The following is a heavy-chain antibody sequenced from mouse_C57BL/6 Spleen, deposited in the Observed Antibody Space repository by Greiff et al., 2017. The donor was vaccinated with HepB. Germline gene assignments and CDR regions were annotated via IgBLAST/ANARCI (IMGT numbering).Heavy chain of an antibody. V-gene: IGHV1-64*01. J-gene: IGHJ2*01. CDR2: IHPNRGRT. D-gene: IGHD4-1*01. Sequence: QVQLQQPGAELVKPGASVKLSCKASGYTFTSYWMHWVKQRPGQGLEWIGMIHPNRGRTNYNERFKSRATLTVDKSSSTAYMQRSSLTSEDSAVYYCARRGTGHYFDYWGQGTTLTVSS. CDR3: ARRGTGHYFDY. CDR1: GYTFTSYW.